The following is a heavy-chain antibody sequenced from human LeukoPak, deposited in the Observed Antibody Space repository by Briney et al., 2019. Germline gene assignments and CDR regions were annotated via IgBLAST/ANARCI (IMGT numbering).Heavy chain of an antibody. Sequence: GRSLRLSCAASGFTFSSYGMHWVRQAPGKGLEWVAIISYDGNNKYYADSVKGRFTISRDNSKNTLYLQMNSLRTEDTAVYYCAKFAARRHDYWGQGTLVTVSS. CDR1: GFTFSSYG. J-gene: IGHJ4*02. V-gene: IGHV3-30*18. CDR2: ISYDGNNK. CDR3: AKFAARRHDY. D-gene: IGHD6-6*01.